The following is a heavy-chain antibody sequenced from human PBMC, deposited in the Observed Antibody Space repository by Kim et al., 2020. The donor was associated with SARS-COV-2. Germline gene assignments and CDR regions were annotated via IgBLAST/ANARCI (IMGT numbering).Heavy chain of an antibody. V-gene: IGHV1-46*01. Sequence: AQGFQGRVTMTRNTSTRTVYLELSSLRSEDTAVYYCVRPVAGYAEFFQHWGQGTLVTVSS. D-gene: IGHD5-18*01. CDR3: VRPVAGYAEFFQH. J-gene: IGHJ1*01.